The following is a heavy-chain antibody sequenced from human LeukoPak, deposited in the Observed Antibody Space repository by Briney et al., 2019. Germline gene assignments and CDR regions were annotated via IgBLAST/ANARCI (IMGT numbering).Heavy chain of an antibody. D-gene: IGHD1-14*01. Sequence: PGRSLRLSCAASGFTFSSYGMHWVRQAPGKGLEWVAVIWYDGSNKYYADSVKGRFTISRDNSKNTLYLQMNSLRAEDTAVYYCARLGGITGTTGTYWGRGTLVTVSS. CDR3: ARLGGITGTTGTY. CDR1: GFTFSSYG. V-gene: IGHV3-33*01. CDR2: IWYDGSNK. J-gene: IGHJ4*02.